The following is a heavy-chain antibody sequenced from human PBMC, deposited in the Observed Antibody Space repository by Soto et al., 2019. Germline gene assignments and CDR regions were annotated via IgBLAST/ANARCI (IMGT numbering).Heavy chain of an antibody. CDR3: TKSDGCSGGACYTGTYYYFDV. Sequence: PGGSLRLSCAASGFPSSTYALNWVRQAPGKGPEWVSTISESGHHTHYADSVKGRFTISRDKSKNTLSLQMNSLRVDDTAIYYCTKSDGCSGGACYTGTYYYFDVWGRGTLVTVSS. CDR2: ISESGHHT. V-gene: IGHV3-23*01. D-gene: IGHD6-19*01. J-gene: IGHJ2*01. CDR1: GFPSSTYA.